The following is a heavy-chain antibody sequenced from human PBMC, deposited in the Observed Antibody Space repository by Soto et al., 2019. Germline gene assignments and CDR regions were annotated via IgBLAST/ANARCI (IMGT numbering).Heavy chain of an antibody. J-gene: IGHJ6*02. D-gene: IGHD2-8*01. CDR1: GYSFTDYH. V-gene: IGHV1-2*04. Sequence: ASVKVSCKASGYSFTDYHIHWVRQAPGQGLEWLGRINPKSGGTSTAQKFQGWVTMTTDTSISTASMELTRLTSDDTAIYYCARGDSTDCSNGVCSFFYNHDMDVWGQGTTVTVSS. CDR2: INPKSGGT. CDR3: ARGDSTDCSNGVCSFFYNHDMDV.